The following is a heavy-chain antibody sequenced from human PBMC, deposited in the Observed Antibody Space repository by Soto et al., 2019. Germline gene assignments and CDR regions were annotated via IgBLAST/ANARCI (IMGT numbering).Heavy chain of an antibody. CDR1: GGTFSSYA. V-gene: IGHV1-69*13. Sequence: SVKVSCKASGGTFSSYAISWVRQAPGQGLEWMGGIIPIFGTANYAQKFQGRVTITADESTSTAYMELSSLRSEDTAVYYCARDAAARPFDVYYGMDVWGQGTTVTVSS. CDR2: IIPIFGTA. CDR3: ARDAAARPFDVYYGMDV. J-gene: IGHJ6*02. D-gene: IGHD6-6*01.